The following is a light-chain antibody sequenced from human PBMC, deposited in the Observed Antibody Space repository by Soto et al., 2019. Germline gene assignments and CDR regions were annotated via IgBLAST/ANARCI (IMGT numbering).Light chain of an antibody. CDR1: QSVSSSY. Sequence: EIVLTQSPGTLSLSPGERATLSCRTSQSVSSSYLAWYQQKPGQAPRLLIYDASNRATGIPARFSGSGSGTDFTLTISSLEPEDFAVYYCQQRQYWPPITFGQGTLEIK. CDR2: DAS. V-gene: IGKV3D-20*02. J-gene: IGKJ5*01. CDR3: QQRQYWPPIT.